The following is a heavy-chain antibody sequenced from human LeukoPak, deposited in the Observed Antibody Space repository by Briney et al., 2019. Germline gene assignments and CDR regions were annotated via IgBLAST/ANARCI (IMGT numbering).Heavy chain of an antibody. J-gene: IGHJ3*02. Sequence: SETLSLTCTVSGGSISSYYWTWIRQPPGKGLEWIGYICYSGSTNYNPSLKSRVTISVDTSKNQCSLKRTAVTAADTAVYYCARGRLWFGGLSFDIWGQGTMVTVSS. CDR2: ICYSGST. V-gene: IGHV4-59*01. CDR3: ARGRLWFGGLSFDI. CDR1: GGSISSYY. D-gene: IGHD3-10*01.